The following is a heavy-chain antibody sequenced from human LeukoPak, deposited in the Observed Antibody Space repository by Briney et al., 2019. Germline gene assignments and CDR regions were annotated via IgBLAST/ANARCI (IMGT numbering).Heavy chain of an antibody. V-gene: IGHV1-46*01. CDR1: GYTFIIYY. CDR2: INPSSGST. J-gene: IGHJ4*02. CDR3: ARDEYDGDY. Sequence: ASVNVSFKASGYTFIIYYMHWVRQAPGQGLEWMGIINPSSGSTTYAQKFQGRVTVTRDTSTSTVYMELSSLRSEDTAVYYCARDEYDGDYWGQGTLVTVSS. D-gene: IGHD3-3*01.